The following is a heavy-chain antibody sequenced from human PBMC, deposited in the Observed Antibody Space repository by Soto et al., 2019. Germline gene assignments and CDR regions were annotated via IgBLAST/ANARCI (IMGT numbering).Heavy chain of an antibody. CDR3: DRSGNEGAVDY. Sequence: SQTLSLTCAISGDSVSGESAAWNGIRQSPSRGREWLGRTYYRAKWYNEYAVSVKSRIIINPDTSKNQFSLQLNSVTPEDTAVYYCDRSGNEGAVDYWGHGDPVPVSS. CDR1: GDSVSGESAA. CDR2: TYYRAKWYN. J-gene: IGHJ4*01. V-gene: IGHV6-1*01. D-gene: IGHD1-1*01.